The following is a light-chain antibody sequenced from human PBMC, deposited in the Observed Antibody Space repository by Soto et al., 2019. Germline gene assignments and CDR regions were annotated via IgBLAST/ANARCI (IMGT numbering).Light chain of an antibody. V-gene: IGKV1-5*01. CDR2: DAY. J-gene: IGKJ1*01. CDR1: QSISSW. CDR3: QQYNSYSWT. Sequence: DIQMTQSPSTLAASVGGRVTITCRASQSISSWLAWYQQKPGKAPKLLIYDAYSLESGVTSRFSGSGSGTEFTLTISSLQPDDFATYYCQQYNSYSWTFGQGTQVEIK.